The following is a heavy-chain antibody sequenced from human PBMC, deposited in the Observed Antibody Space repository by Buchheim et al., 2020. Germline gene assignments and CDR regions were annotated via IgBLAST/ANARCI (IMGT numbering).Heavy chain of an antibody. J-gene: IGHJ4*02. D-gene: IGHD3-16*01. CDR3: ARDRNKKYYDYIWGSSRSPSYFDY. Sequence: EVQLVEFGGGLVQPGGSLRLSCAASGFTFSSYWMSWVRQAPGKGLEWVANIKQDGSEKYYVDSVKGRFTISRDNAKNSLYLQMNSLRAEDTAVYYCARDRNKKYYDYIWGSSRSPSYFDYWGQGTL. CDR1: GFTFSSYW. CDR2: IKQDGSEK. V-gene: IGHV3-7*01.